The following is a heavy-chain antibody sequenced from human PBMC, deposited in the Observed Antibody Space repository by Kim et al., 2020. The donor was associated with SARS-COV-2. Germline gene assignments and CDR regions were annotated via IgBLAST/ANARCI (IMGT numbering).Heavy chain of an antibody. J-gene: IGHJ3*02. V-gene: IGHV4-61*01. D-gene: IGHD1-1*01. CDR1: GGSVNSGLYY. Sequence: SETLSLTCTVSGGSVNSGLYYWTWIRQPPGKGLEWIGYIYNSGSTNYNPSLKSRVTISVDMSKNQFSLKLSSVTAADTAVYYCAREPAQYNWNPYAFDIWGQGTMVTVSS. CDR3: AREPAQYNWNPYAFDI. CDR2: IYNSGST.